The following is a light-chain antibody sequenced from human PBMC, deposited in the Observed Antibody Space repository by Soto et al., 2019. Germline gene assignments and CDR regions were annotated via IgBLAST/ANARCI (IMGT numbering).Light chain of an antibody. Sequence: QSALTQPPSASGSPGQSVAISCTGTSSDVGRYNYVSWYQQHPGKAPKLMIYEVNKRPSGVPDRFSGSKSGNTASLTVSGLQAEDEADYYCGSYAGSVPAFGGGTKVTV. V-gene: IGLV2-8*01. CDR1: SSDVGRYNY. J-gene: IGLJ2*01. CDR2: EVN. CDR3: GSYAGSVPA.